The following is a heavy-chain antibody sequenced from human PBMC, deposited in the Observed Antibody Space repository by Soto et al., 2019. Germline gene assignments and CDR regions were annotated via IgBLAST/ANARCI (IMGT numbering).Heavy chain of an antibody. V-gene: IGHV3-23*01. CDR2: ISGSGGNT. D-gene: IGHD6-13*01. J-gene: IGHJ5*01. Sequence: PGGSLRLSCAASGFTFSSYAMSWVRQAPGKGLEWVSSISGSGGNTYYPDSVRGRFTISRDNSKNTVNLQMNSLRAEDTAVYYCAKEHLWYGRLVDSWGQGTLVTVSS. CDR3: AKEHLWYGRLVDS. CDR1: GFTFSSYA.